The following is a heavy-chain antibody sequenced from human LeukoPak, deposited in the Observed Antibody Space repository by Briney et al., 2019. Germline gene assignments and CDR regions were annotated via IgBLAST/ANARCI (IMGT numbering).Heavy chain of an antibody. CDR1: VGTISSYY. CDR2: IYTSGST. J-gene: IGHJ5*02. CDR3: AREVTTVTTRVDP. Sequence: PAENLSLTCTEAVGTISSYYWSCIRQHAVKGLEWIGRIYTSGSTNYNPSLKSRVTMSVDTYKNQFSLKLSSVTAADTAVYYCAREVTTVTTRVDPWGQGTLVTVSS. V-gene: IGHV4-4*07. D-gene: IGHD4-17*01.